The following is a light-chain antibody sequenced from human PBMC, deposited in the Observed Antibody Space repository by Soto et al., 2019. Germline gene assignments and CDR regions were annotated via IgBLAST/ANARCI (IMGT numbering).Light chain of an antibody. J-gene: IGKJ1*01. CDR2: GAS. CDR1: QSISSY. V-gene: IGKV3-15*01. CDR3: HQVNDWPRGT. Sequence: EIVMTQSPATLSVSPGERATLSCRASQSISSYLAWYQQKPGQAPRLLIYGASTRATDIPARFSGGGSGTELTLTINSLQSEDVAVYYCHQVNDWPRGTFGQGTKVDIK.